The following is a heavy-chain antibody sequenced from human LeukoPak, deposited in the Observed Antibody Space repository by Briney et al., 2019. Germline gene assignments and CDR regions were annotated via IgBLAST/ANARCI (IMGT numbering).Heavy chain of an antibody. CDR3: ARYIGGSGTYYFDH. Sequence: SETLSLTCTVSGGSISSSSYYWGWIRQPPGKGLEWIGSMYYSGAAYFNPSLKSRVTISVDTSKNQFSLKLISVTAADTALYYCARYIGGSGTYYFDHWGQGTLVTVSS. CDR1: GGSISSSSYY. CDR2: MYYSGAA. V-gene: IGHV4-39*01. J-gene: IGHJ4*02. D-gene: IGHD1-26*01.